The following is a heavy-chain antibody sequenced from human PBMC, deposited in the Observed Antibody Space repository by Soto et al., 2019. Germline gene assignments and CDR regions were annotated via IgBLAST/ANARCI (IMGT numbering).Heavy chain of an antibody. CDR2: IYHSGST. CDR3: ARYALGSSGWYDFDY. D-gene: IGHD6-19*01. CDR1: GGSISSSNW. Sequence: QVQLQESGPGLVKPSGTLSLTCAISGGSISSSNWWSWVRQPPGKGLEWIGEIYHSGSTNCNPSLKSRVTISVDKSKNQFSLKLSSVTAADTAVYYCARYALGSSGWYDFDYWGQGTLVTVSS. V-gene: IGHV4-4*02. J-gene: IGHJ4*02.